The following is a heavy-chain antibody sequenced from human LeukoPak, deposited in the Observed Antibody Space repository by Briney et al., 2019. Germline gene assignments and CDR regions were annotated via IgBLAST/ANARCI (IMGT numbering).Heavy chain of an antibody. CDR1: GFTFSSYA. D-gene: IGHD3-22*01. Sequence: GGSLRLSCAASGFTFSSYAIHWVRQAPGKGLEWVAVISYDGSNKYYADSVKGRFTISRDNSKNTLYLQMNSLRAEDTAVYYCARPSRRHYYDSSGYWAAEYFQHWGQGTLVTVSS. CDR3: ARPSRRHYYDSSGYWAAEYFQH. J-gene: IGHJ1*01. CDR2: ISYDGSNK. V-gene: IGHV3-30*04.